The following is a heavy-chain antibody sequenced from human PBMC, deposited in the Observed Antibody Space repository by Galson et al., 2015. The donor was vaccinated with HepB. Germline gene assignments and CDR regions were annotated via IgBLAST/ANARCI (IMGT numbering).Heavy chain of an antibody. J-gene: IGHJ6*03. CDR2: IYYSGST. CDR1: GGSISSYY. CDR3: ARSGSGSYAYYYMDV. D-gene: IGHD1-26*01. Sequence: SETLSLTCTVSGGSISSYYWSWIRQPPGKGLEWIGYIYYSGSTNYNPSLKSRVTISVDTSKNQFSLKLSSVTAADTAVYYCARSGSGSYAYYYMDVWGKGTTVTVSS. V-gene: IGHV4-59*01.